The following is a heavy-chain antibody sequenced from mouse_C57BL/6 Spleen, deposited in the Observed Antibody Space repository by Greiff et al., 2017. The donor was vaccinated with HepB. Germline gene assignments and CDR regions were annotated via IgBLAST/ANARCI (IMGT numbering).Heavy chain of an antibody. J-gene: IGHJ2*01. CDR3: ALYYYGSSYYFDY. CDR1: GYTFTSYW. Sequence: VKLQESGAELVRPGSSVKLSCKASGYTFTSYWMHWVKQRPIQGLEWIGNIDPSDSETHYNQKFKDKATLTVDKSSSTAYMQLSSLTSEDSAVYYCALYYYGSSYYFDYWGQGTTLTVSS. V-gene: IGHV1-52*01. D-gene: IGHD1-1*01. CDR2: IDPSDSET.